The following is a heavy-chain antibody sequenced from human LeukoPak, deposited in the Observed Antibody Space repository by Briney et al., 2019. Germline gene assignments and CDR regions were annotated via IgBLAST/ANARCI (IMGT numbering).Heavy chain of an antibody. Sequence: GGSLRLSCAASGFTFSSYAMHWVRQAPGKGLEWVAVISYDGSNKYYADSVKGRFTISRDNSKNTLYLQMNSLRAEDTAVYYCARPHLGSSSSSFYYYYYMDVWGKGTTVTVSS. J-gene: IGHJ6*03. CDR3: ARPHLGSSSSSFYYYYYMDV. CDR2: ISYDGSNK. D-gene: IGHD6-6*01. V-gene: IGHV3-30-3*01. CDR1: GFTFSSYA.